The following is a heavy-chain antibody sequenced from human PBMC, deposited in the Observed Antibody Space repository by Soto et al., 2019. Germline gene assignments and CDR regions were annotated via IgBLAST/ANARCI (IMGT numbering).Heavy chain of an antibody. V-gene: IGHV1-69*06. CDR1: GGTFSSYA. Sequence: QVQLVQSGAEVKKPGSSVKVSCKASGGTFSSYAISWVRQAPGQGLEWMGGIIPIFGTANYAQKFQGRVTITADKATRTAYMELSSLRSEDTAVYYCARALAYSSGWFRGHFDYWGQGTLVTVSS. D-gene: IGHD6-19*01. J-gene: IGHJ4*02. CDR3: ARALAYSSGWFRGHFDY. CDR2: IIPIFGTA.